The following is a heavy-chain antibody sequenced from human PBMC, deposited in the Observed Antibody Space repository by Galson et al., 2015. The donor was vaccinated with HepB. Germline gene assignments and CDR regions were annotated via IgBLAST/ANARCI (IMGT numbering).Heavy chain of an antibody. J-gene: IGHJ4*02. D-gene: IGHD3-22*01. CDR2: ISYDGSNK. V-gene: IGHV3-30*18. CDR3: AKNGGYYDSSDTPAVGY. Sequence: SLRLSCAASGFTFSSYGMHWVRQAPGKGLEWVAVISYDGSNKYYADSVKGRFTISRDNSKNTLYLQMNSLRAEDTAVYYCAKNGGYYDSSDTPAVGYWGQGTLVTVSS. CDR1: GFTFSSYG.